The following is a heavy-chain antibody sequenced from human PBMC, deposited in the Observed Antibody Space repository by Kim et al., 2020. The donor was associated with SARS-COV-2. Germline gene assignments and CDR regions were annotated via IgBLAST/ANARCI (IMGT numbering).Heavy chain of an antibody. D-gene: IGHD3-22*01. Sequence: GGSLRLSCAASEFTFSSYAMSWVRQAPGKGLEWVSAISGSGGSTYYADSVKGRFTISRDNSKNTLYLQMNSLRAEDTAVYYCAKVGMYYYDSSGYYPNTYFDYWGQGTLVTVSS. CDR2: ISGSGGST. CDR3: AKVGMYYYDSSGYYPNTYFDY. V-gene: IGHV3-23*01. CDR1: EFTFSSYA. J-gene: IGHJ4*02.